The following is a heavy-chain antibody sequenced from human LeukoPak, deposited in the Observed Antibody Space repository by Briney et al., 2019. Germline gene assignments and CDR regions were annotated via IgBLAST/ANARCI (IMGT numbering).Heavy chain of an antibody. J-gene: IGHJ4*02. V-gene: IGHV4-39*01. CDR3: ARHVPVADY. CDR1: GGSISSSSYY. Sequence: NPSETLSLTCTVSGGSISSSSYYWGWIRQPPGKGLEWIGSIYYSGSTYYNPSLKSRVTISVDTSKNQFSLKLSSVTAADTAVYYCARHVPVADYWGQGTLVTVSS. CDR2: IYYSGST. D-gene: IGHD6-19*01.